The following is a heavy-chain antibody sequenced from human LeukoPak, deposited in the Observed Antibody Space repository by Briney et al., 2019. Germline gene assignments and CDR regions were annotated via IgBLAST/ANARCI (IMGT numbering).Heavy chain of an antibody. CDR1: GFTFSSYG. Sequence: GGSLRLSCAASGFTFSSYGMHWVRQAPGKGLEWVAVIWYDGSNKYFADSVKGRFTISRDNSKNTLYLQMNSLRAEDTAVYYCAKDRALSPNYWGQGTLVTVSS. D-gene: IGHD3-16*02. CDR3: AKDRALSPNY. V-gene: IGHV3-33*06. J-gene: IGHJ4*02. CDR2: IWYDGSNK.